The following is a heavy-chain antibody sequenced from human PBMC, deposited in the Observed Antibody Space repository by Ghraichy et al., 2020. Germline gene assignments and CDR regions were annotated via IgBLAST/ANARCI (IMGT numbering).Heavy chain of an antibody. CDR2: ISSRGGTI. D-gene: IGHD5-12*01. V-gene: IGHV3-11*01. CDR1: GFTFSDYY. Sequence: GGSLRLSCAASGFTFSDYYMSWIRQAPGKGLEWVSYISSRGGTIYYADSVKGRFTISRDNAKNSLYLQMNSLRAEDTAVYYCARVKSGYSLDYWGQGALVTVSS. J-gene: IGHJ4*02. CDR3: ARVKSGYSLDY.